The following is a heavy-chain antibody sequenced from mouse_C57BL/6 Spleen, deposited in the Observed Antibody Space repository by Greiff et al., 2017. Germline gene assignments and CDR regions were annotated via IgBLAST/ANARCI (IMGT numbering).Heavy chain of an antibody. V-gene: IGHV1-82*01. CDR2: IYPGDGDT. CDR1: GYAFSSSW. D-gene: IGHD2-5*01. Sequence: VQRVESGPELVKPGASVKISCKASGYAFSSSWMNWVKQRPGKGLEWIGRIYPGDGDTNYNGKFKGKATLTADKSSSTAYMQLSSLTSEDSAVYFCAKHYSNLYFDYWGQGTTLTVSS. J-gene: IGHJ2*01. CDR3: AKHYSNLYFDY.